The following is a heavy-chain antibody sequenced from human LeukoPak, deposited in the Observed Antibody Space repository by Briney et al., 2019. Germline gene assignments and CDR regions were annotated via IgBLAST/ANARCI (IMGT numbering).Heavy chain of an antibody. V-gene: IGHV4-34*01. CDR3: ARGAAALFDY. Sequence: PSETLSLTRAVYGGSFSGYYWSWIRQPPGKGLEWIGEINHSGSTNYNPSLKSRVTISVDTSKNQFSLKLSSVTAADTAVYYCARGAAALFDYWGQGTLVTVSS. D-gene: IGHD2-2*01. CDR1: GGSFSGYY. J-gene: IGHJ4*02. CDR2: INHSGST.